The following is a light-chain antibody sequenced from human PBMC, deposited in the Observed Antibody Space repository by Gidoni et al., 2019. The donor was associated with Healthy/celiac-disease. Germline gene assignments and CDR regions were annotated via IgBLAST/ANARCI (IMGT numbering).Light chain of an antibody. J-gene: IGLJ2*01. Sequence: QSVLTQPPSASATPGQRVTISCSGSSSNIGSNTVTWYQQLPGTAPKLLIYSNNQRPSGVPDRFSGSKSGTSVSLAISGLQSEDEADYYCAAWDDSLNGPVFGGGTKLTVL. V-gene: IGLV1-44*01. CDR1: SSNIGSNT. CDR3: AAWDDSLNGPV. CDR2: SNN.